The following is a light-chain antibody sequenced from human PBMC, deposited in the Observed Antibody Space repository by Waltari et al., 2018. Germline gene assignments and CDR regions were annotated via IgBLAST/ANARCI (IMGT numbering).Light chain of an antibody. J-gene: IGKJ4*01. Sequence: DIQMTQSPSSLSASVGDRVTITCRASQSISSYLNWYQQKPGKAPKLLIYAASSLQSGVSSRRSGSGSGTDFTLTISSLQPEDFATYYCQQSYSTPLTFGGGTKVEIK. CDR1: QSISSY. V-gene: IGKV1-39*01. CDR2: AAS. CDR3: QQSYSTPLT.